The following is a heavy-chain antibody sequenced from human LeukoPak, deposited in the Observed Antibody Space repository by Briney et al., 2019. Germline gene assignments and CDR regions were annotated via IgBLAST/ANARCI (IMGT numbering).Heavy chain of an antibody. Sequence: PGRSLRLSCAASGFTFSSYAMHWVRQAPGKGPEWVAVISYDGSNKYYADSVKGRFTISRDNSKNTLYLQMNSLRAEDTAVYYCARDYNYDSSGYHYYYYGMDVWGQGTTVTVSS. V-gene: IGHV3-30*04. CDR3: ARDYNYDSSGYHYYYYGMDV. D-gene: IGHD3-22*01. CDR2: ISYDGSNK. CDR1: GFTFSSYA. J-gene: IGHJ6*02.